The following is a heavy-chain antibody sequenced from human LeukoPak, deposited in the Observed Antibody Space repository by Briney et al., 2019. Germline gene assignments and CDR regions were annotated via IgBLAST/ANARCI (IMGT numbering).Heavy chain of an antibody. J-gene: IGHJ5*02. D-gene: IGHD2-2*01. V-gene: IGHV3-23*01. Sequence: RGSLRLSCAASGFTFSSYAMSWVRQAPGKGLEWVSAISGSGGSTYYADSVKGRFTISRDNSKNTLYLQMNSLRAEDTAVYYCAKSYCSSTSCYRAQHNWFDPWGQGTLVTVSS. CDR2: ISGSGGST. CDR1: GFTFSSYA. CDR3: AKSYCSSTSCYRAQHNWFDP.